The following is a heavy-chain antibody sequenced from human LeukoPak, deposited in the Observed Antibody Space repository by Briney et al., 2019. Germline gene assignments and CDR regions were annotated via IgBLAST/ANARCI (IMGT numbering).Heavy chain of an antibody. CDR2: IRYDGSNK. D-gene: IGHD3-10*01. CDR3: AKDRATMVRGVALDY. Sequence: PGGSLRLSCAASGFTFSSYGMHWVRQAPGKGLEWVAFIRYDGSNKYYADSVKGRFTISRDNSKNTLYLQMNSLRAEDTAVYYCAKDRATMVRGVALDYWGQGTLVTVSS. J-gene: IGHJ4*02. V-gene: IGHV3-30*02. CDR1: GFTFSSYG.